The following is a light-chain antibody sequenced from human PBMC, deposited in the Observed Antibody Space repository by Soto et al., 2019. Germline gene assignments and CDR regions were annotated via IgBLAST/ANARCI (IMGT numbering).Light chain of an antibody. V-gene: IGKV3-15*01. CDR1: QSVRTK. CDR2: LAS. J-gene: IGKJ1*01. Sequence: EMVMTQSPSTPSVSLGERATLSCRASQSVRTKLVWYQQKPGHAPKLLIYLASTRATGIPAMFSGSGSGTECTLTCSSGPSEDFALYYWKEHDLGWTFGLENKEEVE. CDR3: KEHDLGWT.